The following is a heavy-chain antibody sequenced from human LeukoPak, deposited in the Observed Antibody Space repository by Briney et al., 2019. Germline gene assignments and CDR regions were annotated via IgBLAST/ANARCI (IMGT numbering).Heavy chain of an antibody. V-gene: IGHV4-39*01. CDR3: ARLVWGSYRYHDY. J-gene: IGHJ4*02. Sequence: SETLSLTCTVSGGSISSSSYYWGWLRQPPGKGLEWIGSIYYSGSTYYNPSLKSRVTISVDTSKNQFSLKLSSVTAADTAVYYCARLVWGSYRYHDYWGQGTLVTVSS. CDR2: IYYSGST. CDR1: GGSISSSSYY. D-gene: IGHD3-16*02.